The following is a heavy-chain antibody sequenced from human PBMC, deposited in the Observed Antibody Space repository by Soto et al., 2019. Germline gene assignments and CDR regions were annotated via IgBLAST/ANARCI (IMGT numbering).Heavy chain of an antibody. V-gene: IGHV3-23*01. CDR1: GFTFSSYV. CDR3: AKEMGDYYDSSGSWFDP. J-gene: IGHJ5*02. CDR2: ISGSGDKT. Sequence: EVQLLESGGGLVQPGGSLRLSCAASGFTFSSYVMSWVRQAPGKGLEWVSGISGSGDKTYYADSVKGRFTISRDNSKNTLVLQMNRLRAEDTALYFCAKEMGDYYDSSGSWFDPWGQGTLVTVSS. D-gene: IGHD3-22*01.